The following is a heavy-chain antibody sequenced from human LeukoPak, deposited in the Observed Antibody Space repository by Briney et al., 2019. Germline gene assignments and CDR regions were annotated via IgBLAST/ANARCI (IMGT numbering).Heavy chain of an antibody. D-gene: IGHD2-15*01. CDR3: ATSPPTVVVVAAPLYYFDY. Sequence: GGSLRLSCVASGFTFSSDFMHWIRQAPGEGLMWVSQISGDETYTNYADSVKGRFTISRDNAKNTLYLQMNSLRAEDTAVYYCATSPPTVVVVAAPLYYFDYWGQGTLVTVSS. CDR1: GFTFSSDF. V-gene: IGHV3-74*01. J-gene: IGHJ4*02. CDR2: ISGDETYT.